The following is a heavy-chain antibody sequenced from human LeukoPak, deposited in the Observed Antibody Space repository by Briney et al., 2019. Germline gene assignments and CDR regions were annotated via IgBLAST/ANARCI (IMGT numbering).Heavy chain of an antibody. CDR1: GSTFSDYI. CDR3: TRDGGDSTKTAFDM. V-gene: IGHV3-72*01. CDR2: IRRGTNNYTT. J-gene: IGHJ3*02. Sequence: GGSLRLSCAASGSTFSDYILDWVRQAPGKGLEWVGRIRRGTNNYTTEYAASVKGRFITSRDDSKNSLYLHMNSLKTEDTAVYHCTRDGGDSTKTAFDMWGQGTMVTVSS. D-gene: IGHD2/OR15-2a*01.